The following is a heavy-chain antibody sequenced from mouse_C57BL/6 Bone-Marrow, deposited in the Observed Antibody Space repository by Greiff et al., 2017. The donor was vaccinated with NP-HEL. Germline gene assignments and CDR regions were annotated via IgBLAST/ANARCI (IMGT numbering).Heavy chain of an antibody. V-gene: IGHV1-78*01. D-gene: IGHD2-2*01. CDR3: ARRGVWGLRRDY. CDR2: IYPRDCST. Sequence: QVQLKESDAELVKPGASVKISCKVSGYTFTDHTIHWMKQRPEQGLEWIGYIYPRDCSTKYNEKFKGKATLTADKSSSTAYMQLHSLTSEDSAVYFCARRGVWGLRRDYWGQGTTLTVSS. J-gene: IGHJ2*01. CDR1: GYTFTDHT.